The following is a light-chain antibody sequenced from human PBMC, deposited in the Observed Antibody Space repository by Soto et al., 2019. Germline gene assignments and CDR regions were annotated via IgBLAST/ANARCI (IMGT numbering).Light chain of an antibody. J-gene: IGKJ1*01. V-gene: IGKV3-20*01. CDR3: QQYDSSPRT. CDR2: GVS. Sequence: EIVLTQSPATLSLSPGESATLSCRASQSLGHFLVWYQQKPGQAPRPLIYGVSSRATGIPDRFSGSGSGTDFTLTISRLEPEDFAVYYCQQYDSSPRTFGQGTKVDIK. CDR1: QSLGHF.